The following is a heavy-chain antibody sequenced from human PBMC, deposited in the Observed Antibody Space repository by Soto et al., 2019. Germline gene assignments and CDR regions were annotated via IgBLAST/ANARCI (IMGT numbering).Heavy chain of an antibody. CDR3: ARESGDLTSNFDY. CDR2: ISSTTNYI. D-gene: IGHD3-10*01. Sequence: VGSLRLSCAASGFTFTRYSMNWVRQAPGKGLEWVSSISSTTNYIYYGDSMKGRFTISRDNAKNSLYLEMNSLRAEDTAVYYCARESGDLTSNFDYWGQGTLVTVSS. J-gene: IGHJ4*02. V-gene: IGHV3-21*06. CDR1: GFTFTRYS.